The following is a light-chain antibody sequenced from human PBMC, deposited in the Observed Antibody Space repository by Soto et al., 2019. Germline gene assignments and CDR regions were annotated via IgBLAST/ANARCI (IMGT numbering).Light chain of an antibody. CDR3: HQSGDSPT. Sequence: ESVLTQSRGTLSLSPGERATLYCRSSQTVNANFLAWYQQKPGQAPRLLIYGVSNRAPGIPDRFSGSGSGTDITLTISRLEPEDFAVYYCHQSGDSPTFGQGTKVDSK. CDR2: GVS. V-gene: IGKV3-20*01. J-gene: IGKJ1*01. CDR1: QTVNANF.